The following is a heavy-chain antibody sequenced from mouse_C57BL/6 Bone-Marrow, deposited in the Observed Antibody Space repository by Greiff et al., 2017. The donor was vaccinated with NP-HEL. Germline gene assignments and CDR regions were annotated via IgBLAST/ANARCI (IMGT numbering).Heavy chain of an antibody. Sequence: VQLQQSGAELMKPGASVKLSCKATGYTFTGYWIEWVKQRPGHGLEWIGEILPGSGSTNYNEKFKGKATFTADTSSNTAYMQLSSLTTEDSAIFYCSRRGLYYGYEGFASCGQGTLVTVSA. CDR2: ILPGSGST. V-gene: IGHV1-9*01. CDR3: SRRGLYYGYEGFAS. CDR1: GYTFTGYW. D-gene: IGHD2-2*01. J-gene: IGHJ3*01.